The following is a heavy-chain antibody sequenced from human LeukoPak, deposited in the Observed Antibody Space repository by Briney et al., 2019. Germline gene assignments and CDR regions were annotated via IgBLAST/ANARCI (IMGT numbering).Heavy chain of an antibody. D-gene: IGHD4-17*01. V-gene: IGHV1-2*02. CDR1: GYTFTGYY. CDR2: INPNSGGT. J-gene: IGHJ6*03. Sequence: ASVKVSCKASGYTFTGYYMHWVRQAPGQGLEWMGWINPNSGGTNYAQKFQGRVTMTRDTSISTAYMELSRLRSDDTAVYYCARVGPATVTTVDYYYYYMDVWGKGTTVTVSS. CDR3: ARVGPATVTTVDYYYYYMDV.